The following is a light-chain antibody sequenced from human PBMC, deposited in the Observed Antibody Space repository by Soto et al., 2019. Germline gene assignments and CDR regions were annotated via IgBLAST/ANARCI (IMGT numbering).Light chain of an antibody. J-gene: IGLJ1*01. CDR3: SSYAGSSSAYV. CDR1: SSEVGSYNV. CDR2: EVS. V-gene: IGLV2-23*02. Sequence: QSVLTQPASVSGSPGQSITISCTGTSSEVGSYNVVSWYQQHPGKAPKLLIYEVSKRPSGVSDRFSGSKSGNTASLTISGLQAEDEADYHCSSYAGSSSAYVFGTGTAVXVL.